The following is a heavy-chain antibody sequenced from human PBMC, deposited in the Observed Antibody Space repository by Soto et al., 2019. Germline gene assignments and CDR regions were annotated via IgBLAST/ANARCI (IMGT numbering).Heavy chain of an antibody. CDR2: IASDGKDK. V-gene: IGHV3-30*18. J-gene: IGHJ4*02. Sequence: QVQLVESGGGVVQPGRSLKLSCAASGFTFSNYAIHWVRQAPGKGLEWVAVIASDGKDKRYADSVKGRFTISRDNSKNTVYLQMNSLRGEDTAVYYCAKDGAIAAADYFLDYWGQGRLVTVSS. D-gene: IGHD6-13*01. CDR3: AKDGAIAAADYFLDY. CDR1: GFTFSNYA.